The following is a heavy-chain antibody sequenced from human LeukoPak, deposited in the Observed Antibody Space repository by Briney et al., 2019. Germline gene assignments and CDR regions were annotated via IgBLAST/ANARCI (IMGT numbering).Heavy chain of an antibody. V-gene: IGHV5-51*01. J-gene: IGHJ4*02. CDR2: IYPGDSDT. Sequence: GESLKISCKGSGYTFSSYWIGWVRQMPGKSLEWMGIIYPGDSDTRYSPSFQGQVTISADQSISTADLQWSSLKASDTAMYYCARQVVATAGTYDYWGQGTLVTVSS. D-gene: IGHD6-13*01. CDR3: ARQVVATAGTYDY. CDR1: GYTFSSYW.